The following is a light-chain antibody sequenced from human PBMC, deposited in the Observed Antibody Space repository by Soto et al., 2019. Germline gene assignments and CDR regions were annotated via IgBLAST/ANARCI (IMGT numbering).Light chain of an antibody. CDR1: QSVSNNY. V-gene: IGKV3-20*01. CDR3: QQYGSSPTT. J-gene: IGKJ1*01. CDR2: GAS. Sequence: EIVLTQSPGTLSLSPWERATLSCRASQSVSNNYLAWYQQKPGQAPRLLIYGASIRATGIPDRFSGSGSGTDFTLTISRLEPEDFAVYYCQQYGSSPTTFGQGTKVDIK.